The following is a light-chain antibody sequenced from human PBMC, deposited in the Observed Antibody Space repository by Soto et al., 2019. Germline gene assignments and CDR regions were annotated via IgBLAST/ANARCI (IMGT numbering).Light chain of an antibody. CDR3: SSSTSTTTLWV. V-gene: IGLV2-14*03. Sequence: QSVLTQPASVSGSPGQSITISCTGTNSDVGGYNYVSWYQQRPGTAPKLIIYEVSNRPSGVSNRISGSKSGSTASLSISGLQAEDEADYYCSSSTSTTTLWVFGGGTQLTVL. J-gene: IGLJ3*02. CDR2: EVS. CDR1: NSDVGGYNY.